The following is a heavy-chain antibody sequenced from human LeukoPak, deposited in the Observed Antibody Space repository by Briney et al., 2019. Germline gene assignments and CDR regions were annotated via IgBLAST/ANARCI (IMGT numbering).Heavy chain of an antibody. CDR1: GYSISSGYY. J-gene: IGHJ4*02. D-gene: IGHD3-3*01. CDR2: IYHSGST. Sequence: PSETLSLTCTVSGYSISSGYYWGWIRQPPGKGLEWIGSIYHSGSTYYNPSLKSRVTISVDTSKNQFSLKLSSVTAADTAVYYCARGRTYYDFWSGTSPHLFDYWGQGTLVTVSS. V-gene: IGHV4-38-2*02. CDR3: ARGRTYYDFWSGTSPHLFDY.